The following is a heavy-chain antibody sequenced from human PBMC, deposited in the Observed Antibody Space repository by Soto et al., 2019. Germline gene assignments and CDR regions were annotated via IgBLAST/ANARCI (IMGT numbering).Heavy chain of an antibody. V-gene: IGHV3-7*01. CDR2: IKQHGAET. J-gene: IGHJ4*02. CDR3: ARVPYDSTGYCKDY. D-gene: IGHD3-22*01. CDR1: GFTFGRHW. Sequence: EVQLVESGGALVQPGGTPRLSCAASGFTFGRHWMSWVRQAPGKGLEWVVNIKQHGAETYYAHPVQGRFTISRDNIKSILYLQMSGLRGDDTAVYSCARVPYDSTGYCKDYWGQGTLVSVSS.